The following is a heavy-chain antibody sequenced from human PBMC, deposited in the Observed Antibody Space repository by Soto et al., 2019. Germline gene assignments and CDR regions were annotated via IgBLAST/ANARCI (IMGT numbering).Heavy chain of an antibody. CDR2: INSDGTRT. V-gene: IGHV3-74*01. Sequence: EVQLVESGRTLVQPGGSLRLSCAASGFTFNTYWMHWVRQAPGKGLVWVSRINSDGTRTTYADSVKGRFTISRDNAKNTVYLQMNSLRAEDTAVYYCTTVATNSYNWLDPWGQGTLVTVSS. D-gene: IGHD5-12*01. J-gene: IGHJ5*02. CDR3: TTVATNSYNWLDP. CDR1: GFTFNTYW.